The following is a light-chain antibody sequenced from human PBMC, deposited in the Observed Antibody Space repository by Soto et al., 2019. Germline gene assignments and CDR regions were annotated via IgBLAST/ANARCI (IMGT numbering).Light chain of an antibody. Sequence: IVVSLSPATLSVSPGEGATPSFRASQGVSSNLAWYQQKPGQAPRLLIYGASTRATGIPARFSGSGSGTEFTLTISSLQSEDFAVYYCQQYNNWPRTFGQGTKVDIK. CDR2: GAS. CDR1: QGVSSN. V-gene: IGKV3-15*01. CDR3: QQYNNWPRT. J-gene: IGKJ1*01.